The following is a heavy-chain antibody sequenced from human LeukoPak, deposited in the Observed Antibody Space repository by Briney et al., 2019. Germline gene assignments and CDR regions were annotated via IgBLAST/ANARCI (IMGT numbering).Heavy chain of an antibody. CDR2: IYHSGST. CDR3: TRADSSNRWE. V-gene: IGHV4-59*01. CDR1: GCSISSYY. J-gene: IGHJ4*02. D-gene: IGHD6-13*01. Sequence: PSETLSLTCTVSGCSISSYYWSSIRQPPGKGLEWIGYIYHSGSTNYNPSLKSRVTISMDTSKNQFSLNLKSVTAADTAVYYCTRADSSNRWEWGQGTLVTVSS.